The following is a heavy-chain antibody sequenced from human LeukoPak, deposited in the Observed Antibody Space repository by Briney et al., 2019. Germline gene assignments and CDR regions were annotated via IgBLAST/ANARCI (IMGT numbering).Heavy chain of an antibody. D-gene: IGHD6-13*01. CDR3: AKDATPALGTVYMDV. Sequence: PGGSLRLSCAASGFTFSSYTMNWVRQAPGKGLEWVSIISSGSSYIHYADSVKGRFTISRDNAKNSLYLQMNSLRAEDTAVYYCAKDATPALGTVYMDVWGKGTTVTISS. CDR1: GFTFSSYT. CDR2: ISSGSSYI. J-gene: IGHJ6*03. V-gene: IGHV3-21*01.